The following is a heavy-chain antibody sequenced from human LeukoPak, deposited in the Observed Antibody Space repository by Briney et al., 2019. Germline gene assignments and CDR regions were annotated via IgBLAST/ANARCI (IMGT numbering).Heavy chain of an antibody. CDR3: ARVSNYGDPPWFEH. CDR2: INPNSGAT. V-gene: IGHV1-2*04. J-gene: IGHJ5*02. CDR1: GYTFTGYY. D-gene: IGHD4-17*01. Sequence: ASVKVSCKASGYTFTGYYMHWVRQAPGQGPEWMGWINPNSGATNYAQKFQGWVTITRDTSISTAYMELSRLRSDDTAVYYCARVSNYGDPPWFEHWWQGTLVTVFS.